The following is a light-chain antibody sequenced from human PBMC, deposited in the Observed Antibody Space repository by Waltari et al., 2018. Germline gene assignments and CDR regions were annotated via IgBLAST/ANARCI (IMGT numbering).Light chain of an antibody. Sequence: EIVLTQSPGSLSSSPGERVTLSCRASQSVTRALAWYQQKPGQAPRRLIFGASNRATGIPDRLSGSGSETDFSLTISRLEPEDCAVYDCQHYVRLPATFGRGTKVEIK. J-gene: IGKJ1*01. V-gene: IGKV3-20*01. CDR2: GAS. CDR3: QHYVRLPAT. CDR1: QSVTRA.